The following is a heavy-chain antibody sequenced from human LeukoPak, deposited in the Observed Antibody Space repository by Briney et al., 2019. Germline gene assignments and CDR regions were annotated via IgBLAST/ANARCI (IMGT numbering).Heavy chain of an antibody. V-gene: IGHV3-48*02. J-gene: IGHJ6*02. D-gene: IGHD2/OR15-2a*01. CDR3: ARIIGGRHYYYGMDV. Sequence: GGSLRLSCEASGFTFSSYSMNWVRQAPGKGLEWVSYISSSSSTIYYADSVKGRFTISRDNAKNSLYLQMNSLRDEDTAVYYCARIIGGRHYYYGMDVWGQGTTVTVSS. CDR1: GFTFSSYS. CDR2: ISSSSSTI.